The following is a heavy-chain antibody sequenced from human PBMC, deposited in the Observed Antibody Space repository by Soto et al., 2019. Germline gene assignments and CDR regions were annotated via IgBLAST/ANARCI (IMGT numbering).Heavy chain of an antibody. D-gene: IGHD3-22*01. Sequence: GPSVKVAFKVSGYTLTELSMHWVRQSPGKGLEWMGGFDPEDGETIYAQKFQGRVTMTEDTSTDTAYMELSSLRSEDTAVYYCAAPYDSSGYSPYYGMDVWGQGTTVTAP. V-gene: IGHV1-24*01. CDR2: FDPEDGET. J-gene: IGHJ6*02. CDR3: AAPYDSSGYSPYYGMDV. CDR1: GYTLTELS.